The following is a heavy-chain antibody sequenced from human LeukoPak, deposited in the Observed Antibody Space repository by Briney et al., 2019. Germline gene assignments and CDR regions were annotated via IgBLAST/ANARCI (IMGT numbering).Heavy chain of an antibody. CDR1: GGSFSGYY. V-gene: IGHV4-34*01. Sequence: SETLSLTCAVYGGSFSGYYWSWIRQPPGKGLEWIGEINHSGSTNYNPSLKSRVTISVDTSKNQFSLKLSSVTAADTAVYYCARSGHWSGYYTSFDYWGQGTLVTVSS. D-gene: IGHD3-3*01. J-gene: IGHJ4*02. CDR3: ARSGHWSGYYTSFDY. CDR2: INHSGST.